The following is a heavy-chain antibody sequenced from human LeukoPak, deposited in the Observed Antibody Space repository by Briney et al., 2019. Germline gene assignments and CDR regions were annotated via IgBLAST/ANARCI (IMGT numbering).Heavy chain of an antibody. Sequence: SETLSLTCTVSGGSISSSSYAWGWIRQPPGKGLEWIGSMYYSGSTHHNPSLKSRVTVSVDTSKNQFSLKLSSVTAADTAVYYCARLVSDSSGYYNFDYWGQGTLVTVPS. CDR1: GGSISSSSYA. CDR3: ARLVSDSSGYYNFDY. D-gene: IGHD3-22*01. V-gene: IGHV4-39*01. J-gene: IGHJ4*02. CDR2: MYYSGST.